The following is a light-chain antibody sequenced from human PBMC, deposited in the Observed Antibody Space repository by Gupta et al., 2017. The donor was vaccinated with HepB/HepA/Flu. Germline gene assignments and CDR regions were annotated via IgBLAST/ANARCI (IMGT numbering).Light chain of an antibody. CDR3: QQLNEYPVT. CDR1: QDISTY. J-gene: IGKJ5*01. CDR2: GVS. Sequence: DIQLTQPPSFLSASVGDRVTITCRASQDISTYLAWYQQKPGKAPKLLIYGVSTLQTGVSSRFSGSGSGTEFTLTISSLQPEDFATYYCQQLNEYPVTFGQGTRLEI. V-gene: IGKV1-9*01.